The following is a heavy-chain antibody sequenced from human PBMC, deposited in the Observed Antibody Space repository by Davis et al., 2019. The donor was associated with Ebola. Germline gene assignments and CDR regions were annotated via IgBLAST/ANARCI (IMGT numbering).Heavy chain of an antibody. CDR1: GFVFSSYV. J-gene: IGHJ3*02. Sequence: GESLKISCAASGFVFSSYVMSWVRRAPGKGLEWVSTLGLSADTYYADSVKGRFTISRDNSKNTLHLQMNGLRVEDTAIYYCAKDNYAVTIMVGAFDIWGQGTVVTVSS. D-gene: IGHD4-17*01. CDR2: LGLSADT. V-gene: IGHV3-23*01. CDR3: AKDNYAVTIMVGAFDI.